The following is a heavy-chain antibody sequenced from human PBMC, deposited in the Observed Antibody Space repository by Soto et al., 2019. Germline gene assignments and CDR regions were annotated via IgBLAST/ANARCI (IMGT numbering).Heavy chain of an antibody. CDR2: ISDSGST. CDR1: GGSITNYY. D-gene: IGHD1-26*01. Sequence: QVQLQESGPGLVKPSETLSLMCTVSGGSITNYYWSWIRQSPAKGLEWIGYISDSGSTKYNPSLNSRVTISVDTSKNQFSLKLSSVTAADTAVYYCSRERVGHSAMDVWGQGTTVTVSS. J-gene: IGHJ6*02. CDR3: SRERVGHSAMDV. V-gene: IGHV4-59*01.